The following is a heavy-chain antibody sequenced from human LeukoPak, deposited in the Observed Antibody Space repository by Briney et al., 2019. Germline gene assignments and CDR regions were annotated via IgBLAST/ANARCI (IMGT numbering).Heavy chain of an antibody. CDR2: ISTDGYTT. V-gene: IGHV3-74*01. J-gene: IGHJ4*02. Sequence: GGAMRLSCAASGVAFSAYKMHWGREGPREGLVCVSRISTDGYTTDYADFVQRRFTASRHNTKNTWSLEMNSLRAEDTAVYYCVVGGSPGYWGQGTLVTVSS. CDR3: VVGGSPGY. D-gene: IGHD2-15*01. CDR1: GVAFSAYK.